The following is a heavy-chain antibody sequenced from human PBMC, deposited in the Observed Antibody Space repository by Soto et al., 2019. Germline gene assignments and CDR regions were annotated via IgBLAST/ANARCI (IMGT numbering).Heavy chain of an antibody. CDR1: GGSISSYY. J-gene: IGHJ5*02. V-gene: IGHV4-59*01. D-gene: IGHD2-21*02. Sequence: LSLTCTVSGGSISSYYWSWIRQPPGKGLEWIGYIYYSGSTNYNPSLKSRVTISVDTSKNQFSLKLSSVTAADTAVYYCARDHRGVTSNWFDPWGQGTLVTVSS. CDR3: ARDHRGVTSNWFDP. CDR2: IYYSGST.